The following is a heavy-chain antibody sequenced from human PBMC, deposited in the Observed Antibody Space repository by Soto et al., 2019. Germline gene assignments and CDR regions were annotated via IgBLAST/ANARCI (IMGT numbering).Heavy chain of an antibody. CDR3: ARGVEPSKPPLLNYDFWSGYNTRRGFYMDV. V-gene: IGHV1-8*01. CDR2: VNPNSGNT. D-gene: IGHD3-3*01. CDR1: GYTFTSYD. J-gene: IGHJ6*03. Sequence: ASVKVSCKASGYTFTSYDINWVRQATGQGLEWMGWVNPNSGNTGYAQKFQGRVTMTRNTSISTAYMELSSLRSEDTAVYYCARGVEPSKPPLLNYDFWSGYNTRRGFYMDVWGKGTTVTVSS.